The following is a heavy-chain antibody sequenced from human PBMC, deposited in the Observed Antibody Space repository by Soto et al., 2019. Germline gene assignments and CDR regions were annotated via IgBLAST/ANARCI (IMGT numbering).Heavy chain of an antibody. CDR3: ARRWIAVVRGYYYYYMDV. D-gene: IGHD6-19*01. CDR2: IYPGDSDT. Sequence: PGESLKISCKGSGYSFTSYWIGWMRQMPGKGLEWMGIIYPGDSDTRYSPSFQGQVTISADKSISTAYLQWSSLKASDTAMYYCARRWIAVVRGYYYYYMDVWGKGTTVTVSS. V-gene: IGHV5-51*01. J-gene: IGHJ6*03. CDR1: GYSFTSYW.